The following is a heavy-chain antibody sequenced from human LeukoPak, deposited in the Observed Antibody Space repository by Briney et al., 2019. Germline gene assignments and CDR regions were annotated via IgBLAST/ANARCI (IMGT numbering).Heavy chain of an antibody. CDR3: ARERPAAYYFDY. D-gene: IGHD6-25*01. J-gene: IGHJ4*02. CDR1: GLTVSSNY. Sequence: PGGSLRLSCAASGLTVSSNYISWVRQAPGKGLEWVSVIYSGGSTYYAESVKGRFTISRDNSKNTLYLQMNSLRAEDTAVYYCARERPAAYYFDYWGQGTLVTVSS. CDR2: IYSGGST. V-gene: IGHV3-66*01.